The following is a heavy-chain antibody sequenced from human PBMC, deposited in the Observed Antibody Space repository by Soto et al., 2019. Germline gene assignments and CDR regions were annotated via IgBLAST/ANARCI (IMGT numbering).Heavy chain of an antibody. CDR2: IYYSGST. Sequence: SETLPLTCTVSGGSISSGGYDWSWIRQHPGKGLEWIGYIYYSGSTYYNPSLKSRVTISVDTSKNQFSLKLSSVTAADTAVYYCARAVTMVRGVIHTPYFDYWGQGTLVTVSS. J-gene: IGHJ4*02. CDR3: ARAVTMVRGVIHTPYFDY. D-gene: IGHD3-10*01. CDR1: GGSISSGGYD. V-gene: IGHV4-31*03.